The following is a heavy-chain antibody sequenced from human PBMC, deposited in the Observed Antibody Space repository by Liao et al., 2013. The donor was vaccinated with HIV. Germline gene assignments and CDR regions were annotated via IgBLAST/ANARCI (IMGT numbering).Heavy chain of an antibody. CDR1: GHSISRGYY. D-gene: IGHD3-10*01. CDR2: ISHSGTT. CDR3: ARDPGEGYFQH. Sequence: QVLLQESGPRLVKPSETLSLTCTVAGHSISRGYYWGWIRQPPGKGLEWIGSISHSGTTYYNPSLKGRVSISMDTSADLFFLTLSPATATDTAVYFCARDPGEGYFQHWGQGILVTVSS. J-gene: IGHJ1*01. V-gene: IGHV4-38-2*02.